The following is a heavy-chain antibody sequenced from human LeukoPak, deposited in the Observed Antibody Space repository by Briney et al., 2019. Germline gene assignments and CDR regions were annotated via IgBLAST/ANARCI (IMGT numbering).Heavy chain of an antibody. Sequence: GGSLRLSCAASGYAFSSYSMNWVRQAPGKGLEWVSYIDSSSSTIYYADSVKGRFTISRDNAKNSLYLQMNSLRAEDTAVYYCASPFDYWGQGTLVTVSS. CDR3: ASPFDY. CDR1: GYAFSSYS. J-gene: IGHJ4*02. V-gene: IGHV3-48*01. CDR2: IDSSSSTI.